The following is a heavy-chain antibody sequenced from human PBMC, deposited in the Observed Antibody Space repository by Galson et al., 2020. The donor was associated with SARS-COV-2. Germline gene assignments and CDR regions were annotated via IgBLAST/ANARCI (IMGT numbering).Heavy chain of an antibody. CDR3: TVPAAPGLAFDI. V-gene: IGHV3-9*01. CDR2: ISWNSGSI. D-gene: IGHD2-2*01. J-gene: IGHJ3*02. Sequence: SLKISCAASGFTFDDYAMHWVRQAPGKGLEWVSGISWNSGSIGYADSVKGRFTISRDNAKNSLYLQMNSLRAEDTALYYCTVPAAPGLAFDIWGQGTMVTVSS. CDR1: GFTFDDYA.